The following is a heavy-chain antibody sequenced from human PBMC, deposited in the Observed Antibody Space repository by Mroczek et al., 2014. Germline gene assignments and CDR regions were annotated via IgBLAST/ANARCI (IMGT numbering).Heavy chain of an antibody. D-gene: IGHD4-23*01. CDR2: ISWNSGSI. V-gene: IGHV3-9*01. CDR1: GFTFDDYA. CDR3: AKDGSTVVTHCDY. J-gene: IGHJ4*02. Sequence: RVEVWGGLVQPGRSLRLSCAASGFTFDDYAMHWVRQAPGKGLEWVSGISWNSGSIGYADSVKGRFTISRDNAKNSLYLQMNSLRAEDTALYYCAKDGSTVVTHCDYWGQGTLVTVSS.